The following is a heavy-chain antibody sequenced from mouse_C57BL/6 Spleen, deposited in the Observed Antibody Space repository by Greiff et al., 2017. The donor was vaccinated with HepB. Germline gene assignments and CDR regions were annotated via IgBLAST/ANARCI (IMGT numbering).Heavy chain of an antibody. Sequence: LQESGAELVRPGASVTLSCKASGYTFTDYEMHWVKQTPVHGLEWIGAIDPETGGTAYNQKFKGKAILTADKASSTAYMELRSLTSEDSAVYYCTVSNSYYYGSSPYWYFDVWGTGTTVTVSS. J-gene: IGHJ1*03. CDR2: IDPETGGT. CDR3: TVSNSYYYGSSPYWYFDV. D-gene: IGHD1-1*01. CDR1: GYTFTDYE. V-gene: IGHV1-15*01.